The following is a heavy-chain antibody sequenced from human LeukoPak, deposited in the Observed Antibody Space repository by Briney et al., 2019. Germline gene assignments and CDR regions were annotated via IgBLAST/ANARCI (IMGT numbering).Heavy chain of an antibody. CDR3: ASYDFWSGPKRDAFDI. Sequence: PEGSLRLSCAASGFTFSSYSMNWVRQAPGKGLEWVSYISSSSSTIYYADSVKGRFTISRDNAKNSLYLQMNSLRAEDTAVYYCASYDFWSGPKRDAFDIWGQGTMVTVSS. CDR1: GFTFSSYS. V-gene: IGHV3-48*01. D-gene: IGHD3-3*01. J-gene: IGHJ3*02. CDR2: ISSSSSTI.